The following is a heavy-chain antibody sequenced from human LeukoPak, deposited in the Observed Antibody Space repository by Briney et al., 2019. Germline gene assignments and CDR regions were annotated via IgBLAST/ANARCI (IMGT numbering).Heavy chain of an antibody. CDR1: GFTFSNAW. Sequence: PGGSLRLSCAASGFTFSNAWMSWVRQAPGKGLEWVGRIKRKSDGGTTDHAAPVKGRFTISRDDSKNTLYLQMNSLKTEDTAVYYCTTLDDYGRTWGQGTLVTVSS. J-gene: IGHJ5*02. D-gene: IGHD4-17*01. V-gene: IGHV3-15*01. CDR2: IKRKSDGGTT. CDR3: TTLDDYGRT.